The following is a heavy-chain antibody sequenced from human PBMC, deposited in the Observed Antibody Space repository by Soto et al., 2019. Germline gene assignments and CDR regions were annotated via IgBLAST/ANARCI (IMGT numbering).Heavy chain of an antibody. V-gene: IGHV1-69*01. D-gene: IGHD3-3*01. CDR1: GGTFNRYA. J-gene: IGHJ6*02. CDR2: IIPIFGIG. CDR3: ARSAITLFGVVSIPPHYYSEMDV. Sequence: QVQLVQSGAEVKKPGSSVKVSCKASGGTFNRYAISWVRQAPGQGLEWMGGIIPIFGIGNDAQRFQGRVTITADESTGTAYMELSSLISEDTGVYYCARSAITLFGVVSIPPHYYSEMDVWGQGTTVTDSS.